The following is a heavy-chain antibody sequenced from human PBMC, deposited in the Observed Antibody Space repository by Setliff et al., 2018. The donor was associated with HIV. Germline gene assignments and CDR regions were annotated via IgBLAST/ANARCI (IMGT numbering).Heavy chain of an antibody. V-gene: IGHV4-4*07. CDR1: GGSISSYY. CDR2: IFSSGTT. CDR3: AREGWSDHYYYYMDV. Sequence: SETLSLTCSVSGGSISSYYWNWIRQPAGKGLEWIGRIFSSGTTNYNPPLQSRITMSVDTSKNQFSLKLNSVTAADTAGYYCAREGWSDHYYYYMDVWDKGTTVTVSS. D-gene: IGHD2-15*01. J-gene: IGHJ6*03.